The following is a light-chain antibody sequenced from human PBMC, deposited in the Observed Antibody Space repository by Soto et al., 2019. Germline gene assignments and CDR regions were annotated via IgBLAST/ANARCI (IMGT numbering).Light chain of an antibody. CDR3: QQRSNWPWT. CDR2: DAS. CDR1: QSVSSY. J-gene: IGKJ1*01. V-gene: IGKV3-11*01. Sequence: EIVLTQSPATLSLSPGERATLSCRASQSVSSYLTWYQQKPGQAHRLLIYDASKKATDIPARFSGSGSGTDFTITIRSLEPEDFAVYYCQQRSNWPWTFGQGTNVEIK.